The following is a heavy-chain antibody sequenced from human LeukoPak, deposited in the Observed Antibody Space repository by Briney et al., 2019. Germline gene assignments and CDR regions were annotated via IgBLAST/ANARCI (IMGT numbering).Heavy chain of an antibody. Sequence: PGGSLRLSCAASGFTFSSYSMNWVRQAPGKGLEWVSPISSSSSYIYYADSVKGRFTISRDNAKNSLYLQMNSLRAEDTAVYYCARDVAARRTYNWFDPWGQGTLVTVSS. CDR3: ARDVAARRTYNWFDP. CDR2: ISSSSSYI. CDR1: GFTFSSYS. V-gene: IGHV3-21*01. J-gene: IGHJ5*02. D-gene: IGHD6-6*01.